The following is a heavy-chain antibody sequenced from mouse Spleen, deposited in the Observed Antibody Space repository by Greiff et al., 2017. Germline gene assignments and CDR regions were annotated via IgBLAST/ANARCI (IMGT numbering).Heavy chain of an antibody. J-gene: IGHJ4*01. CDR2: IWSDGST. CDR3: ARNEGLLYYAMDY. Sequence: QVQLKESGPGLVAPSQSLSITCTVSGFSLTSYGVHWVRQPPGKGLEWLVVIWSDGSTTYNSALKSRLSISKDNSKSQVFLKMNSLQTDDTAMYYCARNEGLLYYAMDYWGQGTSVTVSS. V-gene: IGHV2-6*02. D-gene: IGHD1-1*01. CDR1: GFSLTSYG.